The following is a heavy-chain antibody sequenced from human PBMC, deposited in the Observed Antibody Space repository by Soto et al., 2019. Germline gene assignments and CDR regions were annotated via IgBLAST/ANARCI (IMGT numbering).Heavy chain of an antibody. V-gene: IGHV3-23*01. CDR2: ISGSGGTT. J-gene: IGHJ4*02. CDR3: AKFFVETGGSSGWPWSFHY. CDR1: GFTFSSYA. D-gene: IGHD6-25*01. Sequence: GGSLRLSCAASGFTFSSYAMSWVRQAPGKGLEWASAISGSGGTTYYADSVKGRFTISRDNSMNTLFLQMNSLRAEDTAVYYCAKFFVETGGSSGWPWSFHYWGQGTLVTVSS.